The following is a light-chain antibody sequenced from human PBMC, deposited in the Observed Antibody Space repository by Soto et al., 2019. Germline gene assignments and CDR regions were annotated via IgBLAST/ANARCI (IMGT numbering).Light chain of an antibody. CDR3: ELPFSSQIT. V-gene: IGKV1-9*01. CDR1: QVISTS. CDR2: AAS. Sequence: DVRMTKYKSSLSASVEDRVTITCLASQVISTSLAWYQVKPGKAPKLLIYAASTLESGVPSRFSATVSGTEFRHTITSLQAEGVATYYSELPFSSQITSRQGTRPEI. J-gene: IGKJ5*01.